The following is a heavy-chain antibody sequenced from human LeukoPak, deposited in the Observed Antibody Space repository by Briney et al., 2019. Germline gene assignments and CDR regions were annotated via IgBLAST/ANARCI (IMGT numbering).Heavy chain of an antibody. CDR1: GYTFTSYD. CDR2: INPNSGGT. CDR3: ARPGSYGPHYYYYMDV. V-gene: IGHV1-2*02. J-gene: IGHJ6*03. Sequence: VASVKVSCKASGYTFTSYDINWVRQVTGQGLEWMGWINPNSGGTNYAQKFQGRVTMTRDTSISTAYMELSRLRSDDTAVYYCARPGSYGPHYYYYMDVWGKGTTVTVSS. D-gene: IGHD4-17*01.